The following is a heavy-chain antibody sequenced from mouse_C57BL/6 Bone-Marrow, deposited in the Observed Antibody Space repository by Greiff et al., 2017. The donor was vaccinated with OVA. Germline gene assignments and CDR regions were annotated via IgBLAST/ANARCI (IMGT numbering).Heavy chain of an antibody. CDR1: GYTFTNYW. V-gene: IGHV1-63*01. Sequence: VMLVESGAELVRPGTSVKMSCKASGYTFTNYWIGWAKQRPGHGLEWIGDIYPGGGYTNYNEKFKGKATLTADKSSSTAYMQFSSLTSEDSAIYYCARERHYYGSSYEFAYWGQGTLVTVSA. CDR2: IYPGGGYT. J-gene: IGHJ3*01. CDR3: ARERHYYGSSYEFAY. D-gene: IGHD1-1*01.